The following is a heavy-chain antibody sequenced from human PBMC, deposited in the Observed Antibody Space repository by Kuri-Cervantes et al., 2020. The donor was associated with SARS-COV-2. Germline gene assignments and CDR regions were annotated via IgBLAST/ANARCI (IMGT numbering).Heavy chain of an antibody. J-gene: IGHJ3*02. Sequence: SETLSLTCTVSGGSISSYYWSWIRQPAGKGLEWIGRIYTSGSTNYNPSLKSRATISVDTSKNQFSLKLSSVTAADTAVYYCARNDFWSVRGAFDIWGQGTMVTVSS. CDR2: IYTSGST. D-gene: IGHD3-3*01. CDR3: ARNDFWSVRGAFDI. V-gene: IGHV4-4*07. CDR1: GGSISSYY.